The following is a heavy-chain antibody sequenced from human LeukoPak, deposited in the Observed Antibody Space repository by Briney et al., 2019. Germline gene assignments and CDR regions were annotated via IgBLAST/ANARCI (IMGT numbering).Heavy chain of an antibody. Sequence: PSETLSLTCAVSGGSISSSDNYWGWIRQPPGKGLEWIGTIYYSGSTYYNPSLKSRVTISVDTSKNQFSLKLSSVTAADTAVYYCASLRSRSSWTTFYFDYWGQGTLVTVSS. J-gene: IGHJ4*02. D-gene: IGHD6-13*01. CDR3: ASLRSRSSWTTFYFDY. V-gene: IGHV4-39*01. CDR1: GGSISSSDNY. CDR2: IYYSGST.